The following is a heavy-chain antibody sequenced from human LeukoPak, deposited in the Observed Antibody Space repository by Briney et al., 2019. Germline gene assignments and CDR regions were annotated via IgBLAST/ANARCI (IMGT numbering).Heavy chain of an antibody. Sequence: ASVKVSCKASGYTFTGHYMHWVRQAPGQGLEWMGWINPNSGGTNYAQKFQGRVTMTRDTSISTAYMELSRLRSDDTAVYYCALDSSGYDAFDIWGQGTMVTVSS. V-gene: IGHV1-2*02. CDR1: GYTFTGHY. J-gene: IGHJ3*02. CDR3: ALDSSGYDAFDI. CDR2: INPNSGGT. D-gene: IGHD3-22*01.